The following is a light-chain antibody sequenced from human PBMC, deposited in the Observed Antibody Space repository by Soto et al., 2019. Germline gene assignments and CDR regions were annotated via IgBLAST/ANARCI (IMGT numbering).Light chain of an antibody. Sequence: QSVLTQPPSVSGSPGQSVTISCTGTSSDVGSYNRVSWYQQPPGTAPKLMIFEVSNRPSGVPDRFSVSKSGNTASLTNSGLQAEDEADYYCSSYTSSSTYVFGTGTKLTVL. CDR1: SSDVGSYNR. V-gene: IGLV2-18*02. CDR3: SSYTSSSTYV. J-gene: IGLJ1*01. CDR2: EVS.